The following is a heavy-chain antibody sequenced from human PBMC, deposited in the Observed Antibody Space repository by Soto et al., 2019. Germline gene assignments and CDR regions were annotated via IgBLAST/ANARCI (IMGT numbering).Heavy chain of an antibody. CDR3: ARILGYCSSTSCRPSAFDI. J-gene: IGHJ3*02. CDR2: ISAYNGNT. CDR1: GYTFTSYG. Sequence: ASVKVSCKASGYTFTSYGISWVRQAPGQGPEWMGWISAYNGNTNYAQKLQGRVTMTTDTSTSTAYMELRSLRSDDTAVYYCARILGYCSSTSCRPSAFDIWGQGTMVTVSS. D-gene: IGHD2-2*01. V-gene: IGHV1-18*01.